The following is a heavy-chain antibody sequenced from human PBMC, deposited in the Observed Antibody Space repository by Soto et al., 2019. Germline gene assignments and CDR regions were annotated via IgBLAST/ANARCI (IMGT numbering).Heavy chain of an antibody. J-gene: IGHJ4*02. CDR3: AREVDTALVGSPHYFDY. CDR1: AFTFKNHW. D-gene: IGHD5-18*01. CDR2: INGDGSFT. V-gene: IGHV3-74*01. Sequence: PGGSLRLSCAASAFTFKNHWMHWVRQVPGKGPVWVSRINGDGSFTSYADAVKGRFTISRDNAKNTLSLQMNSLRAEDTAVYYCAREVDTALVGSPHYFDYWGQGTLVTVSS.